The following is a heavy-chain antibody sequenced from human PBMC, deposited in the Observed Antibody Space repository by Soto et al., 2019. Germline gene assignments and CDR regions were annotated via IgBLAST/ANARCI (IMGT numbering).Heavy chain of an antibody. Sequence: QLQLQESGPGLVKPSETLSLTCTVSGGSISSSSYYWGWIRQPPGKGREWIGSIYYSGSTYYNPSLKSRVTISVDTSKNQFSLKLSSVTAADTAVYYCARRRGYDILTGYYVNPFDYWGQGTLVTVSS. CDR1: GGSISSSSYY. V-gene: IGHV4-39*01. CDR3: ARRRGYDILTGYYVNPFDY. D-gene: IGHD3-9*01. CDR2: IYYSGST. J-gene: IGHJ4*02.